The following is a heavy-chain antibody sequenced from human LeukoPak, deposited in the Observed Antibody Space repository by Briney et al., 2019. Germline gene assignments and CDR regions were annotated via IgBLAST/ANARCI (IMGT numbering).Heavy chain of an antibody. J-gene: IGHJ3*02. CDR3: AREMSYYDSSGYYYVGAFDI. CDR1: GFTFSDYY. V-gene: IGHV3-11*01. CDR2: ISSSGSTI. D-gene: IGHD3-22*01. Sequence: GGSLRLSCAASGFTFSDYYMSWIRQAPGKGLEWVSYISSSGSTIYYADSVKGRFTISRDNAKNSLYLQMNSLRAEDTAVYYCAREMSYYDSSGYYYVGAFDIWGQGTMVTVSS.